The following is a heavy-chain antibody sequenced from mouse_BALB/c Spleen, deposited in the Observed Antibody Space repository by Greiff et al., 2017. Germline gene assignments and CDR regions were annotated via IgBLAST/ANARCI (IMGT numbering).Heavy chain of an antibody. J-gene: IGHJ3*01. V-gene: IGHV1-39*01. CDR2: IDPYYGGT. CDR3: ARQGYGTAFAY. Sequence: EVQLQQSGPGLEQPGASVKISCKASGYSFTGYNMNWVNQGNGKGLEWIGNIDPYYGGTSYNQKFKGKATLTVDKSSSTAYMQLKSLTSEDSAVYYCARQGYGTAFAYWGQGTLVTVSA. D-gene: IGHD2-10*02. CDR1: GYSFTGYN.